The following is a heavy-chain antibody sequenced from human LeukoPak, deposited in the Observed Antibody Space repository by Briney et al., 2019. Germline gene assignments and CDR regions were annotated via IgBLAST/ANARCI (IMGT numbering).Heavy chain of an antibody. CDR2: INHSGST. CDR1: GGSFSGYY. CDR3: ARAGRYGTFDY. D-gene: IGHD4-17*01. V-gene: IGHV4-34*01. Sequence: SETLSLTCAVHGGSFSGYYWSWIRQPPGKGLEWIGEINHSGSTNYNPSLKSRVTISVGTSKNQFSLKLSSVTAADTAVYYCARAGRYGTFDYWGQGTLVTVSS. J-gene: IGHJ4*02.